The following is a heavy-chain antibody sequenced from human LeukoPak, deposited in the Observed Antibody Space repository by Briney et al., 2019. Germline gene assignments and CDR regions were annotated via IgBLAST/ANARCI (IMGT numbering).Heavy chain of an antibody. V-gene: IGHV4-39*01. CDR2: IRYSGST. CDR3: ARGPYSYDSSGAFDI. D-gene: IGHD3-22*01. CDR1: GASISNSFYY. Sequence: KSSETLSLTCTVSGASISNSFYYWGWIRQPPGTGLEWIGHIRYSGSTYHNPSLKSRVTISVDTSKNQFSLKLSSVTAADTAVYFCARGPYSYDSSGAFDIWGQGTMVTVSS. J-gene: IGHJ3*02.